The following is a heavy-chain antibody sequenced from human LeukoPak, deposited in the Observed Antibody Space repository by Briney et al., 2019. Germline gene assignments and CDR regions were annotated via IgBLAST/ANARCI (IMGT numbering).Heavy chain of an antibody. J-gene: IGHJ6*03. CDR2: ISSSGSTI. CDR3: ATDIVATYYYYYMDV. V-gene: IGHV3-11*01. D-gene: IGHD5-12*01. Sequence: GRSLRLSCAASGFTFSDYYMSWIRQAPGKGLEWVSYISSSGSTIYYADSVKGRFTISRDNAKNSLYLQMNSLRAEDTAVYYCATDIVATYYYYYMDVWGKGTTVTISS. CDR1: GFTFSDYY.